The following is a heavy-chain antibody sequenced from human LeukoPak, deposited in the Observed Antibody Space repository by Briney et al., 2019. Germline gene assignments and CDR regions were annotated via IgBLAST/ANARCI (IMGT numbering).Heavy chain of an antibody. CDR1: GYTFTSYY. CDR3: ARDHYYDSSGYRDY. V-gene: IGHV1-2*02. J-gene: IGHJ4*02. Sequence: ASVKVSCKASGYTFTSYYMHWVRQAPGQGLEWMGWINPNSGGTNYAQKFQGRVTMTRDTSISTAYMELSRLRSDDTAVYYCARDHYYDSSGYRDYWGQGTLVTVSS. CDR2: INPNSGGT. D-gene: IGHD3-22*01.